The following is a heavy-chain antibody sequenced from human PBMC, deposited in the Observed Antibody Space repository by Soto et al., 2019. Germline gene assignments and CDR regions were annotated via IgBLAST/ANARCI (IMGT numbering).Heavy chain of an antibody. Sequence: EVQLVESGGDLVQPGGSLRLSCAASGLTFSRYWMHWVRQAPGQGLVWLSRISSDGTTTSYADSVKGRFTISRDNAKNTLYLPMSNLRAEDTATYYGGRGGQYASGAYYADWWGQGTLVTVSP. CDR1: GLTFSRYW. CDR3: GRGGQYASGAYYADW. D-gene: IGHD3-10*01. CDR2: ISSDGTTT. V-gene: IGHV3-74*01. J-gene: IGHJ4*02.